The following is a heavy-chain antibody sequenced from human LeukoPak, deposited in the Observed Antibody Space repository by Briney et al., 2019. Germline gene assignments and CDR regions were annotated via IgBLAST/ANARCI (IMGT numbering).Heavy chain of an antibody. D-gene: IGHD6-25*01. CDR1: GFTFSSYW. Sequence: GGSLRLSCAASGFTFSSYWMSWVRQAPGKGLEWVANIKQDGSEKYYVDSVKGRFTISRDNAKNSLYLQMNSLRAGDTAVYYCARDRGRYYMDVWGKGTTVTTSS. V-gene: IGHV3-7*01. CDR3: ARDRGRYYMDV. J-gene: IGHJ6*03. CDR2: IKQDGSEK.